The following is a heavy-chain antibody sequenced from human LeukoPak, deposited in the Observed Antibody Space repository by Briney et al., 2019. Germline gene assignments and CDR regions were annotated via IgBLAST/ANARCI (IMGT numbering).Heavy chain of an antibody. Sequence: SVKVSCKASGGTFSSYAISWVRQAPGQGLEWMGGIIPIFGTANYAQKFQGRATITADKSTSTAYMELSSLRSEDTAVYYCARVSSGRHYGGYFDYWGQGTLVTVSS. D-gene: IGHD6-19*01. V-gene: IGHV1-69*06. CDR2: IIPIFGTA. CDR1: GGTFSSYA. J-gene: IGHJ4*02. CDR3: ARVSSGRHYGGYFDY.